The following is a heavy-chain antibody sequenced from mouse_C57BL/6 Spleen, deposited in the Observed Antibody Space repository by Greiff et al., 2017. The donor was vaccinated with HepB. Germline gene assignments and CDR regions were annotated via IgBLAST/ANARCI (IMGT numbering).Heavy chain of an antibody. V-gene: IGHV1-63*01. CDR2: IYPGGGYT. Sequence: QVQLKESGAELVRPGTSVKMSCKASGYTFTNYWIGWAKQRPGHGLEWIGDIYPGGGYTNYNEKFKGKATLTADKSSSTAYMQFSSLTSEDSAIYYCARGTAAADYFDYWGQGTTLTVSS. CDR3: ARGTAAADYFDY. CDR1: GYTFTNYW. J-gene: IGHJ2*01. D-gene: IGHD3-3*01.